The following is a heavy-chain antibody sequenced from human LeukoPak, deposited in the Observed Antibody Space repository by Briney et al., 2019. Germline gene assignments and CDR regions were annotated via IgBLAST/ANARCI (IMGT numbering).Heavy chain of an antibody. Sequence: GGSLRLSCAASGFTFSSYSMNWVRQAPGKGLEWVAVISYDGSNKYYADSVKGRFTISRDNSKNTLYLQMNSLRAEDTAVYYCARARDSYYDSSGLFDYWGQGTLVTVSS. CDR1: GFTFSSYS. J-gene: IGHJ4*02. D-gene: IGHD3-22*01. CDR2: ISYDGSNK. V-gene: IGHV3-30*03. CDR3: ARARDSYYDSSGLFDY.